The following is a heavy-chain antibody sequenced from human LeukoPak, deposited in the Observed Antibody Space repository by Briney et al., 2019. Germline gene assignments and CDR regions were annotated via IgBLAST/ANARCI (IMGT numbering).Heavy chain of an antibody. CDR3: ARDSGNDCFDY. CDR2: MNQDGSEK. D-gene: IGHD5-12*01. J-gene: IGHJ4*02. V-gene: IGHV3-7*01. CDR1: GFTFSGSW. Sequence: GGSLRLSCAASGFTFSGSWMAWVRQAPGKGLEWVANMNQDGSEKNYVDSVKGRFTISRDNAKNSLYLQMNSLRAEDTAVYYCARDSGNDCFDYWGQGTLVTVSS.